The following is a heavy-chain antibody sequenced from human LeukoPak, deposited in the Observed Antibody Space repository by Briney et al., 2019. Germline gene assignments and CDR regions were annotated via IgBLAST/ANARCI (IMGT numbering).Heavy chain of an antibody. CDR3: ARGGPLQSVRFAY. CDR1: GFTFSGYW. Sequence: GGSLRLSCAASGFTFSGYWMGWVRQAPGKGLEWVANIRQDGSEKYNLDSVKGRFTVSRDNAKSSLYLQMNSLRAEDTAVYYCARGGPLQSVRFAYWGQGALVSVSS. V-gene: IGHV3-7*01. CDR2: IRQDGSEK. J-gene: IGHJ4*02. D-gene: IGHD5-24*01.